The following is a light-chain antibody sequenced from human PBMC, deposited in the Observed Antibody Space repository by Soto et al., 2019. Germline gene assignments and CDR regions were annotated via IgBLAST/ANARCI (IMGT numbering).Light chain of an antibody. V-gene: IGLV2-14*01. J-gene: IGLJ1*01. Sequence: QSVLTQPASVSGSPGQSITISCTGTSSDVGGYNYVSWYQQHPGKAPKLMIYEVSNRPSGVSNRFSGPKSGNTASLTISGLQAEDEADYYCSSYTGSSTLYVFGTGTKVTVL. CDR3: SSYTGSSTLYV. CDR2: EVS. CDR1: SSDVGGYNY.